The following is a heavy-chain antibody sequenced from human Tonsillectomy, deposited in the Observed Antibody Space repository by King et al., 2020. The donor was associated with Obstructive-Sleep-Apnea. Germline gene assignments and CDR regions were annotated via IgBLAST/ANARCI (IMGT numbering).Heavy chain of an antibody. D-gene: IGHD1-26*01. CDR2: IYYSGST. V-gene: IGHV4-59*01. CDR3: ARDRGSYYGVDFDY. Sequence: VQLQESGPGLVKPSETLSLTCTVSGGSISSYYWSWIRQPPGKGLEWIGYIYYSGSTNYNPSLKSRVTISVDTSKNQFSLKLSSVTAAATAVYYCARDRGSYYGVDFDYWGQGTLVTVSS. J-gene: IGHJ4*02. CDR1: GGSISSYY.